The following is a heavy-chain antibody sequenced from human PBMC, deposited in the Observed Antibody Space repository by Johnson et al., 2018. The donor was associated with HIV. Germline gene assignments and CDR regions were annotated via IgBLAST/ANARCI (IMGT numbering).Heavy chain of an antibody. J-gene: IGHJ3*02. CDR1: GFTFDDYA. V-gene: IGHV3-9*01. CDR3: AKDFGRYCSGDCWEGAFDI. Sequence: VQLVESGGGLVQPGRSLRLSCAASGFTFDDYAMHWVRQAPGKGLEWVSGISWNSGSIGYADSVKGRFTISRDNAKNSLYLQMNSLRAEDTALYYCAKDFGRYCSGDCWEGAFDIWGQGKIGNVSS. CDR2: ISWNSGSI. D-gene: IGHD2-21*01.